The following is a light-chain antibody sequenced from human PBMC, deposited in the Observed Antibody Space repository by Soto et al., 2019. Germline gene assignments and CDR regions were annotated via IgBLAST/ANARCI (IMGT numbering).Light chain of an antibody. Sequence: QSALTQPPSASGSPGQSVTISCTGTSSDVGGYNFVSWYQQHPGKAPKLMIYEVTKRPSGVPDRFSGSKSGNTASLTVSGLQAEDEADYYCSPYADNKGDLFGTGTKLTVL. CDR3: SPYADNKGDL. V-gene: IGLV2-8*01. J-gene: IGLJ1*01. CDR1: SSDVGGYNF. CDR2: EVT.